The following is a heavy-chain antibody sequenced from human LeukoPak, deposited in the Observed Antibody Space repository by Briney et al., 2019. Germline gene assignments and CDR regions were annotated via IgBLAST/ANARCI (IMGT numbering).Heavy chain of an antibody. Sequence: GGSLRLSCAASAFTFNNFWMHWVRHAPGKGLLWVSQINSDGSSTTYADSVKGRFTISRDNAKNTLYLQMNTLRAEDTAVYYCARARSYGLDVWGQGTTVTVSS. CDR2: INSDGSST. CDR1: AFTFNNFW. D-gene: IGHD3-10*01. CDR3: ARARSYGLDV. V-gene: IGHV3-74*01. J-gene: IGHJ6*02.